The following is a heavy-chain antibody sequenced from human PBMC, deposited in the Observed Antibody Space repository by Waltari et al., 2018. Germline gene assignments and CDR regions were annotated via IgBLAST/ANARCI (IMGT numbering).Heavy chain of an antibody. D-gene: IGHD3-16*01. Sequence: QLQLQESGPGLVTPSETLSLTCTVSGGSISRRNEYWGWIRQPPGKGLEWIGNIDFSESTDYNPSLVSRVTISIDASKNQFFLRLTAVTAVDTALYYCARRGTVSETGAFDMWGQGTVVTVSS. J-gene: IGHJ3*02. V-gene: IGHV4-39*01. CDR2: IDFSEST. CDR3: ARRGTVSETGAFDM. CDR1: GGSISRRNEY.